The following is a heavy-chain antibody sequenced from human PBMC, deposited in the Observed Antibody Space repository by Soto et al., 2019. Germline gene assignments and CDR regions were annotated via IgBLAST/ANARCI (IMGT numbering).Heavy chain of an antibody. CDR2: IYYNGNT. Sequence: SETLSLTCTVSGGSISSGDYYWSWIRQLPGKDLEWIAYIYYNGNTYYTPSLKSRVTISVDTPKNQFSLKLSSVTAADTAVYYCAKNWNWGSLVHRGQGTLVTVSS. CDR1: GGSISSGDYY. D-gene: IGHD7-27*01. V-gene: IGHV4-30-4*08. CDR3: AKNWNWGSLVH. J-gene: IGHJ4*02.